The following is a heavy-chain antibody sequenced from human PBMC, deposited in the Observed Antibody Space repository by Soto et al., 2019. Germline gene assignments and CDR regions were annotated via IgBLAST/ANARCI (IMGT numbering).Heavy chain of an antibody. CDR2: INHSGST. Sequence: PSETLSLTCAVYGGSFSGYYWSWIRQPPGKGLEWIGEINHSGSTNYNPSLKSRVTISVDTSKNQFSLKLSSVTAADTAVYYCARSELRYFDWLLYYWGQGTLVTVSS. CDR3: ARSELRYFDWLLYY. D-gene: IGHD3-9*01. V-gene: IGHV4-34*01. CDR1: GGSFSGYY. J-gene: IGHJ4*02.